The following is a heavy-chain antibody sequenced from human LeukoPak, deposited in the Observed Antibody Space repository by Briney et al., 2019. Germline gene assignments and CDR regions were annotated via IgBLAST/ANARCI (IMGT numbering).Heavy chain of an antibody. V-gene: IGHV1-2*04. Sequence: ASVKVSCKASGYTFTGYYMHWVRQAPGQGLEWMGWINPNSGGTNYAQKFQGWVTMTRDTSISTAYMELSRLRSDDTAVYYCARGAHYGSGSWSRFDPWGQGTLVTVSS. CDR1: GYTFTGYY. CDR2: INPNSGGT. D-gene: IGHD3-10*01. J-gene: IGHJ5*02. CDR3: ARGAHYGSGSWSRFDP.